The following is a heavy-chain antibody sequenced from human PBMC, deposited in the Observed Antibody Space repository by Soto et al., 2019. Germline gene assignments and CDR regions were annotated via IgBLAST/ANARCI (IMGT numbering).Heavy chain of an antibody. CDR2: IYPGDSDT. D-gene: IGHD6-6*01. CDR1: GYSFTSYC. Sequence: ADSMKISCQDSGYSFTSYCIGWMRQMPGKGLEWMGIIYPGDSDTRYSPSFQAQGTISADKSISTAYLQWSSLKASDTAMYYCARYSCSSGAEYYYGMDVCGQGTTVSVSS. V-gene: IGHV5-51*01. CDR3: ARYSCSSGAEYYYGMDV. J-gene: IGHJ6*02.